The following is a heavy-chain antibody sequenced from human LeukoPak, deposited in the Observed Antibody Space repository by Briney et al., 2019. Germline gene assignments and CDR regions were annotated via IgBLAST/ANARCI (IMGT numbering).Heavy chain of an antibody. D-gene: IGHD4-17*01. Sequence: GRSLRLSSAASRFTFSSYAMHWVRQAPGKGLKWVAVISYGGSNKYYADSVKGRFTISRDNSKNTLYLQMNSLRADDTAVYYCAKDREWDDYAEYDYWGQGTLVTVSS. CDR3: AKDREWDDYAEYDY. J-gene: IGHJ4*02. CDR2: ISYGGSNK. CDR1: RFTFSSYA. V-gene: IGHV3-30-3*01.